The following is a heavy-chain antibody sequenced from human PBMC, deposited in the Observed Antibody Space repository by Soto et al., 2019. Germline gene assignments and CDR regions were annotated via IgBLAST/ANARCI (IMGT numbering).Heavy chain of an antibody. CDR1: GYTFTNYG. CDR2: ISAYNGKI. CDR3: ARVCWSSTRCYGLHRAYYYYGMDV. D-gene: IGHD2-2*01. V-gene: IGHV1-18*01. J-gene: IGHJ6*02. Sequence: ASVKVSCKASGYTFTNYGISWVRQAPGQGLEWIGWISAYNGKIDYAQKVQGRVTLTTDTSTSIAYMELRRPRSDDTAVYYCARVCWSSTRCYGLHRAYYYYGMDVWGQGTMVTVSS.